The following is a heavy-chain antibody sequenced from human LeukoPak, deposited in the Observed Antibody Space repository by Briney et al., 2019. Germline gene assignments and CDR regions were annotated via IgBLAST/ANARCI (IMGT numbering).Heavy chain of an antibody. D-gene: IGHD6-13*01. CDR2: LSTDSDDT. CDR1: GYTFTSHD. CDR3: ARGGAAAETSGFDH. J-gene: IGHJ4*02. Sequence: VASVKVSCKVFGYTFTSHDINWVRQAPGQGREGMGWLSTDSDDTGYAQKFQGRVSMTRDNSIDTAYMELRGLKSDDTAVYYCARGGAAAETSGFDHWGRGTLVIVSA. V-gene: IGHV1-8*01.